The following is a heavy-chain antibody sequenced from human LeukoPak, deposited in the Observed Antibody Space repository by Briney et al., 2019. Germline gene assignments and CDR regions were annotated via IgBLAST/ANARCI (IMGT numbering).Heavy chain of an antibody. D-gene: IGHD3-10*01. Sequence: ASVKVSCKVSGYTLTGLSMHWVRQAPGKGLEWMGGFDPEDGETIYAQKFQGRVTMTEDTSTDTAYMELSSLRSEDTAVYYCATELPTMVRGVIIHDAFDIWGQGTMVTVSS. CDR1: GYTLTGLS. V-gene: IGHV1-24*01. CDR2: FDPEDGET. J-gene: IGHJ3*02. CDR3: ATELPTMVRGVIIHDAFDI.